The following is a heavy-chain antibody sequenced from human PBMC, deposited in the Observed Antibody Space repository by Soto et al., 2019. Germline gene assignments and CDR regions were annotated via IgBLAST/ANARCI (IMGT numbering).Heavy chain of an antibody. CDR2: IYHSGST. CDR1: SGSISSSNW. CDR3: ERLTDRSGGSCYWFDP. V-gene: IGHV4-4*02. J-gene: IGHJ5*02. Sequence: QVQLQESGPGLVKPSGTLSLTCAVSSGSISSSNWWSWVRQPPGKGLEWIGEIYHSGSTNYNPSLKSRVTISVDKSKNQFSLKLSSVTAADTAVYYCERLTDRSGGSCYWFDPWGQGTLVTVSS. D-gene: IGHD2-15*01.